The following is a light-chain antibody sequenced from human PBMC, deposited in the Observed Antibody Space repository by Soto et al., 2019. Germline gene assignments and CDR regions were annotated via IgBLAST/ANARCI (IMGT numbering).Light chain of an antibody. CDR2: GAA. J-gene: IGKJ2*01. V-gene: IGKV3-15*01. Sequence: EIVMTQSPATLSVSPGERVTLSCRASQSVFSSLAWYQQKPGQAPRLLIYGAATRATGIPARFSGSGSGTDFTLTISSLQPDDFATYYCQQYNSYPYTVGQGTKLEIK. CDR3: QQYNSYPYT. CDR1: QSVFSS.